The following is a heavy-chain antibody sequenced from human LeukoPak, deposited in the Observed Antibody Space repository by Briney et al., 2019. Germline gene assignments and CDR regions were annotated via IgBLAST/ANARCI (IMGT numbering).Heavy chain of an antibody. V-gene: IGHV1-18*01. CDR3: ARDRNTGTYGLHFDVAFDI. CDR1: GYNFPSYG. Sequence: ASVKVSCKASGYNFPSYGITWVRQAPGQGLEWMGWVSVYNGNTNYARKLQGRVTMTTDTSTSTAFMELRSLRSEDTAVYYCARDRNTGTYGLHFDVAFDIWGQGTMVTVSS. CDR2: VSVYNGNT. J-gene: IGHJ3*02. D-gene: IGHD1-26*01.